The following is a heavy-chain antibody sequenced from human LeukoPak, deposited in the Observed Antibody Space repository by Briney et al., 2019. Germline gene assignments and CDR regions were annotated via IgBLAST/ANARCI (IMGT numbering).Heavy chain of an antibody. V-gene: IGHV4-59*01. CDR1: GGSISSYY. J-gene: IGHJ4*02. CDR3: ARDGVGFGDFDY. CDR2: IYYSGST. Sequence: SETLSLTCTVSGGSISSYYWSWIRQPPGKGLEWIGYIYYSGSTNYNPSLKSRVTISVDTSKNQFSLKLSSVTAADTAVYYCARDGVGFGDFDYWGQGTLVTVSS. D-gene: IGHD3-10*01.